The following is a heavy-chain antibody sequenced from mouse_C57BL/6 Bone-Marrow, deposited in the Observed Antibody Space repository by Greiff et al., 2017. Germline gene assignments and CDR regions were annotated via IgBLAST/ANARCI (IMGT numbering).Heavy chain of an antibody. V-gene: IGHV1-5*01. CDR2: IYPGNSYT. Sequence: EVQLQQSGTVLARPGASVKMSCKTSGYTFTSYWMHWVKQRPGQGLEWIGAIYPGNSYTYYHQKFKGKAKLPADTAASTSYMEISSLTTEDSAVYYCTSRESSPAFAYWGQGTLVTVSA. J-gene: IGHJ3*01. D-gene: IGHD6-1*01. CDR3: TSRESSPAFAY. CDR1: GYTFTSYW.